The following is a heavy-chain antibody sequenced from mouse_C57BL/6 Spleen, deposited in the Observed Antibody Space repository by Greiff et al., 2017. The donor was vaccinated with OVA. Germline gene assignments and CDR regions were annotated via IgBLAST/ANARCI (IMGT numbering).Heavy chain of an antibody. Sequence: VQLQQPGAELVKPGASVKLSCKASGYTFTSYWMHWVKQRPGQGLEWIGMIHPNSGSTNYNEKFKSKATLTVDKSSSTAYMQLSSLTSEDSAVYYCARSVGSPYYFDYWGQGTTLTVSS. CDR3: ARSVGSPYYFDY. J-gene: IGHJ2*01. D-gene: IGHD1-1*02. CDR2: IHPNSGST. V-gene: IGHV1-64*01. CDR1: GYTFTSYW.